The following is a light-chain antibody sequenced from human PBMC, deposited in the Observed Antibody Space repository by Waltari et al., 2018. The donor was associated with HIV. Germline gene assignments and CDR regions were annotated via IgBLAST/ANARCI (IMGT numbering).Light chain of an antibody. Sequence: QSVLTQPPSASGTPGQRVTISCSGSRSNIRSNYVYWYQQLPGTAPKLLSYRNDDRPSGVTDRFSGSKSGTSASLAISGLRSEDEADYYCAAWDDSLSGPVFGGGTKLTVL. CDR3: AAWDDSLSGPV. CDR1: RSNIRSNY. CDR2: RND. J-gene: IGLJ3*02. V-gene: IGLV1-47*01.